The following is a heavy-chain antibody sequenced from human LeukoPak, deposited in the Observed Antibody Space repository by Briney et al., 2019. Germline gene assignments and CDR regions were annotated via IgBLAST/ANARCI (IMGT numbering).Heavy chain of an antibody. J-gene: IGHJ4*02. CDR1: GYTFTSYG. D-gene: IGHD6-19*01. V-gene: IGHV1-18*01. CDR3: ARVLLTQWLVTTLDY. Sequence: ASVKVSCKASGYTFTSYGISWVRQAPGQGLEWMGWISAYNGNTNYAQKLQGRVTMTTDTSTSTAYMELRSLRSDDTAVYYCARVLLTQWLVTTLDYWGQGTLVTVSS. CDR2: ISAYNGNT.